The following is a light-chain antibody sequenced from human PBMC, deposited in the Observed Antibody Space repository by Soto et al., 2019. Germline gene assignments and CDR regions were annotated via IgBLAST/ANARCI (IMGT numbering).Light chain of an antibody. V-gene: IGKV3-20*01. Sequence: ELVLTQSPGTLSLSPGESPPLSGTASQTISGTYLAWYQQKPGQAPTLLIYSSSSRAAGVSDRFSGSGSGTDFSLTISRLEPEDLAMYYCQKHGRSPTWTVGQGTKVAIK. CDR2: SSS. CDR1: QTISGTY. CDR3: QKHGRSPTWT. J-gene: IGKJ1*01.